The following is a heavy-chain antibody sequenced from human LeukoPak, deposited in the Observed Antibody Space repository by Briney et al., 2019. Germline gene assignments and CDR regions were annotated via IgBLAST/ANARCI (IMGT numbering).Heavy chain of an antibody. CDR2: LIPMLGVA. J-gene: IGHJ4*02. CDR1: GGTFSNYA. CDR3: ARDGVDEMADNLYFDY. Sequence: SVKVSCKASGGTFSNYAISWVRQAPGQGLEWMGRLIPMLGVAHYAKNFQGRVTIIADKSTSTVYMEMSSLRSEDTAVYYCARDGVDEMADNLYFDYWGQGTLVTVSS. D-gene: IGHD5-24*01. V-gene: IGHV1-69*04.